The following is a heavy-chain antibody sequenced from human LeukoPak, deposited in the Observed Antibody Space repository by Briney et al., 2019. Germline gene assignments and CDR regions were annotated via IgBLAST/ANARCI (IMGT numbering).Heavy chain of an antibody. J-gene: IGHJ4*02. CDR3: ARDADRCSGGSCYCDY. Sequence: SVKVSCTASGGTFSSYAISWVRQAPGQGLEWMGRIIPILGIANYAQKFQGRVTITADKSTSTAYMELSSLRSEDTAVYYCARDADRCSGGSCYCDYWGQGTLVTVSS. V-gene: IGHV1-69*04. CDR2: IIPILGIA. CDR1: GGTFSSYA. D-gene: IGHD2-15*01.